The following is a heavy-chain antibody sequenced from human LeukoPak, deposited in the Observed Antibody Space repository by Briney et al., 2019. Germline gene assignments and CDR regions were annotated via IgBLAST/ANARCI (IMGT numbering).Heavy chain of an antibody. CDR2: ISGGGSSI. D-gene: IGHD2-15*01. V-gene: IGHV3-11*01. J-gene: IGHJ1*01. Sequence: GGSLRLSCAASGFTFSDYYMSWIRQAPGKGLEWVSYISGGGSSIYYADSVKGRFTISRDNAKNSLYLQMNSLRVEDTAVYYCARGFECSGGSCYSNAEYFQHWGQGTLVTVSS. CDR1: GFTFSDYY. CDR3: ARGFECSGGSCYSNAEYFQH.